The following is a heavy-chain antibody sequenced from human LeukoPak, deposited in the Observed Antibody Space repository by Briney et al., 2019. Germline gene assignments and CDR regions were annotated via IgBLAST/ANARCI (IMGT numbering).Heavy chain of an antibody. V-gene: IGHV3-21*01. CDR3: ASGIYCSGGSCY. D-gene: IGHD2-15*01. J-gene: IGHJ4*02. Sequence: GGSLRLSCAASGFTFSSYSMNWVRQAPGKGLEWVSSISSSSSYIYYADSVKGRFTISRDNAKNSLYLQMNSLRAEDTAVYYCASGIYCSGGSCYWGQGTLVTVSS. CDR2: ISSSSSYI. CDR1: GFTFSSYS.